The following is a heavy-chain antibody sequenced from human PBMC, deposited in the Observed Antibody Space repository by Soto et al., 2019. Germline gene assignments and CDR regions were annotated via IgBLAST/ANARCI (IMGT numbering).Heavy chain of an antibody. V-gene: IGHV4-30-2*01. CDR3: ARDQHYYGSGSYSSVWFDP. CDR1: GGSISSGGYS. J-gene: IGHJ5*02. CDR2: IYHSGST. D-gene: IGHD3-10*01. Sequence: SETLSLTCAVSGGSISSGGYSWSWIRQPPGKGLEWIGYIYHSGSTYYNPSLKSRVTISVDRSKNQFSLKLSSVTAADTAVYYCARDQHYYGSGSYSSVWFDPWGQGTLVTVSS.